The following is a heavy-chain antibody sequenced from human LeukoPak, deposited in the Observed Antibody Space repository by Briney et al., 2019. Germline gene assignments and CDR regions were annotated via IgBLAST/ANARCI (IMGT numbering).Heavy chain of an antibody. J-gene: IGHJ5*02. CDR2: IYYSGST. Sequence: SETLSLTCTVSGGSISSSSYYWGWIRQPPGKGLEWIGYIYYSGSTNYNPSLKSRVTISVDTSKNQFSLKLSSVTAADTAVHYCARSTAASGTSWFDPWGQGTLVTVSS. D-gene: IGHD6-13*01. V-gene: IGHV4-61*05. CDR3: ARSTAASGTSWFDP. CDR1: GGSISSSSYY.